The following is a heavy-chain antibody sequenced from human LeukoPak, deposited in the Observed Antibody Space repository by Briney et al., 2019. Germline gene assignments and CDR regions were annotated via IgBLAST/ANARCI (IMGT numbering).Heavy chain of an antibody. Sequence: GASVKVSCKASGYTFTSYDINWVRQATGQGLEWMGWINTDTGNPTYAQGFTGRFVFSLDTSVSTAYLQISSLKAEDTAVYYCARVDCGGGSCYFPAVHWGQGTLVTVSS. J-gene: IGHJ4*02. D-gene: IGHD2-15*01. CDR2: INTDTGNP. V-gene: IGHV7-4-1*02. CDR1: GYTFTSYD. CDR3: ARVDCGGGSCYFPAVH.